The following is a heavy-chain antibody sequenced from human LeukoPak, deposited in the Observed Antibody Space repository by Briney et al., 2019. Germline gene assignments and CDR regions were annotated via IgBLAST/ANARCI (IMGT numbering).Heavy chain of an antibody. CDR1: GFTFSSYA. CDR2: ISGSGCST. Sequence: GGSLRLSCAASGFTFSSYAMSWVRQAPGKGLEWVSAISGSGCSTYYADSVKGRFTISRDNPKNTLYLQMNSLRAEDTAVYYRAKCPRDTDYGDHTGAFDIWGQGTMVTVSS. J-gene: IGHJ3*02. V-gene: IGHV3-23*01. CDR3: AKCPRDTDYGDHTGAFDI. D-gene: IGHD4-17*01.